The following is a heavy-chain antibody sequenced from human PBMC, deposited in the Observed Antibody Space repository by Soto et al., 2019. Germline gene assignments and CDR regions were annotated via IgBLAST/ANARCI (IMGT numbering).Heavy chain of an antibody. D-gene: IGHD1-26*01. CDR2: ISNTGGST. CDR3: AKNPSGSLPPKRPIDY. CDR1: GFTFSSYA. Sequence: EVQLLESGGGLVQPGGSLRLSCAASGFTFSSYAMNWVRQAPGKGLEWVSGISNTGGSTYYADSVKGRFTISRDNSKSSLCVRMSSLSAEDTAVYYCAKNPSGSLPPKRPIDYWGQGSLVTVSS. J-gene: IGHJ4*02. V-gene: IGHV3-23*01.